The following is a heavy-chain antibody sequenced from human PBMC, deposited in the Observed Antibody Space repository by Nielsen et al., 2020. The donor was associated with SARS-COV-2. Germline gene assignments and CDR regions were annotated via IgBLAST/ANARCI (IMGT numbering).Heavy chain of an antibody. CDR2: VSSSGGST. CDR3: ARDGVVRGDALDL. Sequence: GGSLTLSCAASGFTFNIYAMAWVRRAPGRGLQWVTGVSSSGGSTYYTDSVKGRFSISRDNSKNTLFLLMHSLRVEDTAVYYCARDGVVRGDALDLWGQGTMVTVPS. D-gene: IGHD3-10*01. J-gene: IGHJ3*01. CDR1: GFTFNIYA. V-gene: IGHV3-23*01.